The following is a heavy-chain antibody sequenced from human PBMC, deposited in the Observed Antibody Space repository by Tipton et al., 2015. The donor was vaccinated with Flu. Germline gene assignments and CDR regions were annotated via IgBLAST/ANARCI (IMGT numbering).Heavy chain of an antibody. J-gene: IGHJ4*02. CDR3: ARDPRGSSSSPGY. CDR2: ISSSSSYI. V-gene: IGHV3-21*01. Sequence: SLRLSCAASGFTFSSYSMNWVRQAPGKGLEWVSSISSSSSYIYYADSVKGRFTISRDNAKNSLYLQMNSLRAEDTAVYYCARDPRGSSSSPGYWGQGTLVTVSS. D-gene: IGHD1-26*01. CDR1: GFTFSSYS.